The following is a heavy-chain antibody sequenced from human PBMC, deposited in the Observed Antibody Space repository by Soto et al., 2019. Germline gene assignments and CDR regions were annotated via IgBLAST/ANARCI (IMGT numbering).Heavy chain of an antibody. CDR3: TTEYSTSWSDAFDI. Sequence: PGGSLRLSCAASGFTFSNAWMSWVRQAPGKGLEWVGRIKSKTDGGTTDYAARVKGRFTNTSDDSKNTLYLQMNSLKTANTAVYYCTTEYSTSWSDAFDIWGQGTMVTVSS. CDR1: GFTFSNAW. J-gene: IGHJ3*02. V-gene: IGHV3-15*01. D-gene: IGHD6-13*01. CDR2: IKSKTDGGTT.